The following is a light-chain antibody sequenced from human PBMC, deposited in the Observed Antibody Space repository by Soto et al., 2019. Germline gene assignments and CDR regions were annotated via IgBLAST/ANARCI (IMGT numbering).Light chain of an antibody. CDR3: QQYNSYSRT. CDR2: MAS. V-gene: IGKV1-5*03. CDR1: QSVSSS. Sequence: TQSPSALSECIGEGVTITFRASQSVSSSLAWYQQRPGKAPRLLIYMASSLESGVPSRFSGGGSGTEFTLTISSLQPDDFATYYCQQYNSYSRTVGQGTKVDI. J-gene: IGKJ1*01.